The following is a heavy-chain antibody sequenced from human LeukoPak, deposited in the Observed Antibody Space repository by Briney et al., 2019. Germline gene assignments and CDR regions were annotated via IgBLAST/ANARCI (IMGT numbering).Heavy chain of an antibody. V-gene: IGHV4-34*01. D-gene: IGHD5-12*01. J-gene: IGHJ4*02. CDR3: ASRAWATRQSDY. CDR1: GGSFSGYY. CDR2: INHSGST. Sequence: PSETLSLTCAVYGGSFSGYYWSWIRQPPGKGLEWIGEINHSGSTNYNPSLKSRVTISVDTSKNQFSLKLSSVTAADTAVYYCASRAWATRQSDYWGQGTLVTVSS.